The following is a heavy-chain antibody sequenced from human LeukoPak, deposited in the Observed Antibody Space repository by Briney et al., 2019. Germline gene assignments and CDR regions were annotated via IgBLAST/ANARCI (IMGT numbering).Heavy chain of an antibody. V-gene: IGHV4-4*02. J-gene: IGHJ4*02. D-gene: IGHD3-22*01. CDR1: GGSISSSNW. CDR3: ARVSYSSGYYSLDY. CDR2: IYHSGST. Sequence: PSETLSLTCAVSGGSISSSNWWSWVRQPPGKGLEWIGEIYHSGSTNYNPSLKSRVTISVDTSKNQFSLKLSSVTAADTAVYYCARVSYSSGYYSLDYWGQGTLVTVSS.